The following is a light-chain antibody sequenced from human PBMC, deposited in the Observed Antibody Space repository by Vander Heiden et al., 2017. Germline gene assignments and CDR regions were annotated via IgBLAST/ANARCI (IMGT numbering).Light chain of an antibody. CDR3: GTWDGRSSVGRV. V-gene: IGLV1-51*02. CDR2: END. CDR1: NSNIGRND. Sequence: QSAFTPPPSVSAAPGPKVTSSCAGSNSNIGRNDVSCYRQFQRTAPKLLIYENDKRPSGIPDRFSGSKSGTTATLGITGLQTGDEADYYCGTWDGRSSVGRVFGGGTTLTVL. J-gene: IGLJ3*02.